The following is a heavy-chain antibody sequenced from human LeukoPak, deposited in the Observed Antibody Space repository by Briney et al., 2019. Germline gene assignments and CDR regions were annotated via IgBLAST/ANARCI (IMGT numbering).Heavy chain of an antibody. CDR2: IIPILGIA. CDR1: GGTFSSYA. V-gene: IGHV1-69*04. Sequence: GASVKVSCKASGGTFSSYAISWVRQAPGQGLEWMGRIIPILGIANYAQKFQGRVTITRDTSASTAYMELSSLRSEDTAVYYCAREDTAMDYWGQGTLVTVSS. D-gene: IGHD5-18*01. J-gene: IGHJ4*02. CDR3: AREDTAMDY.